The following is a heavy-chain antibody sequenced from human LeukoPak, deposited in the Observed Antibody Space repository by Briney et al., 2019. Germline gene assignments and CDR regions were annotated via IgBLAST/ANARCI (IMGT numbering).Heavy chain of an antibody. CDR1: GYSFTSYW. D-gene: IGHD4-17*01. CDR2: IYPGDSDT. CDR3: ALYGASTPYYYYGMDV. V-gene: IGHV5-51*04. J-gene: IGHJ6*02. Sequence: GESLKISFKGSGYSFTSYWIGWVRQMPGKGLEWMGIIYPGDSDTRYSPSFQGQVTISADKPISTAYLQWSSLKASDTAMYYCALYGASTPYYYYGMDVWGQGTTVTVSS.